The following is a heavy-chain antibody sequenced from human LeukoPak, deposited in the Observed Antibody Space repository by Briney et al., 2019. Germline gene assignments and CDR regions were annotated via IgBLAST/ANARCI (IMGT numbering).Heavy chain of an antibody. V-gene: IGHV4-38-2*02. Sequence: SETLSLTCTVSGYSITSAYYWGWIRQPPGKGLEWIGSFFLKGSTYYNPSLKSRVTISVDTSKNQFSLKLSSVTAADTAVYYCAGYASSGRRDALDIWGQGTMVTVSS. J-gene: IGHJ3*02. CDR1: GYSITSAYY. CDR2: FFLKGST. D-gene: IGHD3-22*01. CDR3: AGYASSGRRDALDI.